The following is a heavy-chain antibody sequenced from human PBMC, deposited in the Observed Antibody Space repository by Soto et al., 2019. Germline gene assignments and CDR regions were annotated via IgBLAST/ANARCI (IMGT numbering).Heavy chain of an antibody. D-gene: IGHD6-25*01. CDR1: GFTFSSYG. V-gene: IGHV3-30*03. J-gene: IGHJ6*03. CDR2: ISSDGSNK. Sequence: QVQLVESGGGVVQPGRSLRLSCAASGFTFSSYGMHWVRQAPGKGLEWVAVISSDGSNKYYADSVKGRFTISRDNSKNTLYLQMNSLRAEDTAVYYCAAPGPGSGDYYYMDVWGKGTTVTVSS. CDR3: AAPGPGSGDYYYMDV.